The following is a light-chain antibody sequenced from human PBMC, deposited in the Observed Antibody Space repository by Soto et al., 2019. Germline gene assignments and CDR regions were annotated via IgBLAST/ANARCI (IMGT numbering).Light chain of an antibody. V-gene: IGKV1-5*01. CDR2: AAS. J-gene: IGKJ1*01. CDR3: QHYNSYSST. Sequence: DIQMTQSPSSLSASVGDRVTITCRASQSISSYLNWYQQKPGKAPKVLIYAASNLESGVPSRFSGSGSGTEFTLTISSLQPDDFAAYYCQHYNSYSSTFGQGTKVDIK. CDR1: QSISSY.